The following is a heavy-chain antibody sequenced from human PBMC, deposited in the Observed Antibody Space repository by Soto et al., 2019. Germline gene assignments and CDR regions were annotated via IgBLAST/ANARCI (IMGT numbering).Heavy chain of an antibody. V-gene: IGHV3-48*02. D-gene: IGHD5-18*01. CDR1: GFTFSSYS. CDR3: ARGSVQLWEDAFDI. J-gene: IGHJ3*02. Sequence: GGSLRLSRAASGFTFSSYSMNWVRQAPGKGLEWVSYISSSSSTIYYADSVKGRFTISRDNAKNSLYLQMNSLRDEDTAVYYCARGSVQLWEDAFDIWSQGTMVTVSS. CDR2: ISSSSSTI.